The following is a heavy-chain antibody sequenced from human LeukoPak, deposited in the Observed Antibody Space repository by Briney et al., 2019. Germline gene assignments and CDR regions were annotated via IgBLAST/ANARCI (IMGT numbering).Heavy chain of an antibody. CDR3: ARLAPGNYDILTGDPKVVFDY. Sequence: SETLSLTCTVSGGSISSFFWSWVRQPPGKGLEWVGYVHSSGSTKYKPSLKSRLIISVDMSKNQFSLKLRSVRVADTAVYYCARLAPGNYDILTGDPKVVFDYWGQGALVTVSS. J-gene: IGHJ4*02. CDR2: VHSSGST. V-gene: IGHV4-59*01. D-gene: IGHD3-9*01. CDR1: GGSISSFF.